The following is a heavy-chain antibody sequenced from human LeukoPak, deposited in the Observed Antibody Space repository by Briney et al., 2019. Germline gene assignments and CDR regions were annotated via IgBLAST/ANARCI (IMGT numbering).Heavy chain of an antibody. Sequence: GGSLRLSCAASGFTFSNYWMNWVRQAPGKGLEWVANIRQDASERYYVDSVKGRFAISRDNAKNTLYLQMNSLRAEDTALYYCAKGDTNYYYYMDVWGKGTTVTVSS. D-gene: IGHD3-3*01. CDR3: AKGDTNYYYYMDV. CDR1: GFTFSNYW. V-gene: IGHV3-7*01. CDR2: IRQDASER. J-gene: IGHJ6*03.